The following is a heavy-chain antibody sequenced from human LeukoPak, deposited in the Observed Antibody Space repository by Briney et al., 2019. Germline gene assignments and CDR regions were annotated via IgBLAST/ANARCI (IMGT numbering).Heavy chain of an antibody. CDR3: ARDVRPGWIGAFDI. D-gene: IGHD3-10*02. V-gene: IGHV1-3*01. CDR1: GYTFTSYA. J-gene: IGHJ3*02. Sequence: GASVKVSCKASGYTFTSYAMHWVRQAPGQRLEWMGWINAGNGNTKYSQKFQGRVTITRDTSASTAYMELSSLRSEDTAVYFCARDVRPGWIGAFDIWGQGTVVSVSS. CDR2: INAGNGNT.